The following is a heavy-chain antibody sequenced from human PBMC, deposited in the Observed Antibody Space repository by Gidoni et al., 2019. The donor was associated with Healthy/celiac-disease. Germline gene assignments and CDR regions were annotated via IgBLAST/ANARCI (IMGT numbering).Heavy chain of an antibody. CDR3: HSFLEWLLLDY. CDR1: GFTFSSYG. D-gene: IGHD3-3*02. V-gene: IGHV3-30*03. Sequence: QVQLVESGGGVVQPGRSLRLSCAASGFTFSSYGMHWVRQAPGKGLEWVAVISYDGSNKYYADSVKGRFTISRDNSKNTLYLQMNSLRAEDTAVYYCHSFLEWLLLDYWGQGTLVTVSS. CDR2: ISYDGSNK. J-gene: IGHJ4*02.